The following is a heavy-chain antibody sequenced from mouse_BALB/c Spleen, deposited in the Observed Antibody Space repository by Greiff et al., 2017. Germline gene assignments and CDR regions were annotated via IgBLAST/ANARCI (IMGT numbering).Heavy chain of an antibody. CDR2: IWGDGST. CDR3: AREVNYYGSSYYAMDY. D-gene: IGHD1-1*01. J-gene: IGHJ4*01. CDR1: GFSLTGYG. V-gene: IGHV2-6-7*01. Sequence: VQLVESGPGLVAPSQSLSITCTVSGFSLTGYGVNWVRQPPGKGLEWLGMIWGDGSTDYNSALKSRLSISKDNSKSQVFLKMNSLQTDDTARYYCAREVNYYGSSYYAMDYWGQGTSVTVSS.